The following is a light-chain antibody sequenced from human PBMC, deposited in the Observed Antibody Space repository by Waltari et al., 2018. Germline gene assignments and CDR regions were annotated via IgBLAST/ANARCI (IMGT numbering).Light chain of an antibody. V-gene: IGKV3-11*01. CDR2: DTS. Sequence: ETVLTPSPDTLSLSPGETATLSCRASQDVATVLAWYPQKPGQAPRLLMYDTSTKATGVTARLSGSGSGTDFTLTIKSLEPEDFAVYYCQQRYDWPKTFGQGTKVEIK. J-gene: IGKJ1*01. CDR1: QDVATV. CDR3: QQRYDWPKT.